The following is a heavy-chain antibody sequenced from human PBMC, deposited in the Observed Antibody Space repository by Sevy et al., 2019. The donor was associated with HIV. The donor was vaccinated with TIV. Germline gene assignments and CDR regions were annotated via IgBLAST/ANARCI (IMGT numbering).Heavy chain of an antibody. V-gene: IGHV3-30-3*01. CDR3: ARHWGAYDSSGYYYLLIDY. J-gene: IGHJ4*02. Sequence: GESLKISCAASGFTFSSYAMHCVRQAPGKGLECVSVISYDGSNKYYADSVKGRFTISRDNSKNTLYLQMNSLIAEDTAVYYCARHWGAYDSSGYYYLLIDYWGQGTLVTVSS. CDR1: GFTFSSYA. CDR2: ISYDGSNK. D-gene: IGHD3-22*01.